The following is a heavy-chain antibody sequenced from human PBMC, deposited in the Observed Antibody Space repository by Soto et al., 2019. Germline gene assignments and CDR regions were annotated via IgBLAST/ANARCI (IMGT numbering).Heavy chain of an antibody. J-gene: IGHJ5*02. Sequence: GGALRLSCAASGFSFNNYIMNWVRPAPGKGLEWVSGISDTGGSTDYADSVKGRFTISRDNSKNTLFLQMNRLRADDTAMYYCAKAGANSSTWHSNWFDPWGQGTLVTVSS. D-gene: IGHD6-13*01. CDR2: ISDTGGST. CDR3: AKAGANSSTWHSNWFDP. CDR1: GFSFNNYI. V-gene: IGHV3-23*01.